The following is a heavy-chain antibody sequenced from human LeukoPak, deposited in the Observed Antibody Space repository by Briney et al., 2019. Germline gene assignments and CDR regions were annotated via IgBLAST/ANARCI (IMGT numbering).Heavy chain of an antibody. D-gene: IGHD5-12*01. CDR3: ARGGGYASPIGY. CDR1: GGSISSYY. CDR2: IYYSGST. V-gene: IGHV4-59*01. J-gene: IGHJ4*02. Sequence: SETLSLTCTVSGGSISSYYWSLIRQPPGKGLKWIGYIYYSGSTNYNPSLKSRVTISVDTSKNQFSLKLSSVTAADTAVYYCARGGGYASPIGYWGQGALVTVSS.